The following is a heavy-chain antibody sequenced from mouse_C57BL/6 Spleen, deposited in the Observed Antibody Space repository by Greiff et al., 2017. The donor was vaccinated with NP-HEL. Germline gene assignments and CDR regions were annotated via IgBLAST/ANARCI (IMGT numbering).Heavy chain of an antibody. CDR3: ARSPSYSNPDD. Sequence: DVQLVESGGGLVQPGGSLSLSCAASGFTFTDYYMSWVRQPPGKALEWLGFIRNKANGYTTEYSASVKGRFTISRDNSQSILYLQMNALGAEDSATYYCARSPSYSNPDDWGQGTTLTVSS. CDR1: GFTFTDYY. CDR2: IRNKANGYTT. V-gene: IGHV7-3*01. D-gene: IGHD2-5*01. J-gene: IGHJ2*01.